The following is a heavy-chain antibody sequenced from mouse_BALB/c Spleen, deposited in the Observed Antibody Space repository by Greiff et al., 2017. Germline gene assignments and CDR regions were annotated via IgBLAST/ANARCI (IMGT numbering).Heavy chain of an antibody. CDR3: ARRALYYDYDETWFAY. CDR1: GYSITSDYA. D-gene: IGHD2-4*01. V-gene: IGHV3-2*02. J-gene: IGHJ3*01. Sequence: EVKLQESGPGLVKPSQSLSLTCTVTGYSITSDYAWNWIRQFPGNKLEWMGYISYSGSTSYNPSLKSRISITRDTSKNQFFLQLNSVTTEDTATYYCARRALYYDYDETWFAYWGQGTLVTVSA. CDR2: ISYSGST.